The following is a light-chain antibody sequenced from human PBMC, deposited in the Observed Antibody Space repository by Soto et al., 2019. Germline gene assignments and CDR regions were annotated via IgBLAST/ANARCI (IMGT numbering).Light chain of an antibody. CDR1: QSVSSN. V-gene: IGKV3-15*01. J-gene: IGKJ5*01. CDR2: GAS. CDR3: QQYNNWPPKIT. Sequence: EIVMTQSPATLSVSPGERATLPCRASQSVSSNLAWYQQRPGQAPRLLIYGASTRATGIPARFSGSGSGAEFTLTINSLQSEDFAVYFCQQYNNWPPKITFGQGTRLEIK.